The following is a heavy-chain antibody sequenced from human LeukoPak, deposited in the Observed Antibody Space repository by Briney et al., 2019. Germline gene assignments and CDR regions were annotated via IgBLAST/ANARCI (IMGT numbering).Heavy chain of an antibody. D-gene: IGHD6-19*01. CDR2: TYYSSKWYN. V-gene: IGHV6-1*01. CDR3: ARHVVGGVGGILPTFDI. Sequence: SQTLSLTCAISGDSVSSNSAAWNWIRQSPSRGLEWLGRTYYSSKWYNEYAVSVKRRITINPDTSKDQFSLALNSVAPEDTAVYYCARHVVGGVGGILPTFDIWGQGTMVTVSS. CDR1: GDSVSSNSAA. J-gene: IGHJ3*02.